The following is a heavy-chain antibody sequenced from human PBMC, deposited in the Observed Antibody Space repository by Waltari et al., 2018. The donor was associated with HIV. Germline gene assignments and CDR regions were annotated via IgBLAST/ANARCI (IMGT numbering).Heavy chain of an antibody. Sequence: EVQLVESGGGLVQPGGSLRLPCAGSGFTVTRNYLSWVRQAPGKAMEWVTLNESGGTTSYADSGNARFTISSYDSRNMWYLERNVQRGEDAGVYYWALDSYWWGGYRGQSPHWGQGTLVTVSS. CDR3: ALDSYWWGGYRGQSPH. D-gene: IGHD3-16*02. CDR2: NESGGTT. CDR1: GFTVTRNY. V-gene: IGHV3-66*01. J-gene: IGHJ4*02.